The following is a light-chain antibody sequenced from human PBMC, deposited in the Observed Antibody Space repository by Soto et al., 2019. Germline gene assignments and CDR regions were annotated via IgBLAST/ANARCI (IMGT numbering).Light chain of an antibody. V-gene: IGKV3-20*01. Sequence: EIVLTQSPGSLSLSPGERATLSCRASQSVDSSFFAWYQQKPGQAPRLLIYGASNRYTDIPDRFSGSGSGTDIPLTISRLEPEEFAVYYCQQYVSSVTFGQGTKVEIK. CDR1: QSVDSSF. J-gene: IGKJ1*01. CDR3: QQYVSSVT. CDR2: GAS.